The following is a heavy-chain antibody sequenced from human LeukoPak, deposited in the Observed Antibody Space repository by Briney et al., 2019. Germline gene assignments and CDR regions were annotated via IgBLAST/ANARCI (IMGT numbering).Heavy chain of an antibody. CDR2: MYYSGST. D-gene: IGHD2-2*01. J-gene: IGHJ4*02. Sequence: SETLSLTCTVSGGSISSRSYYWGWIRQPPGKGLEWIGSMYYSGSTYYSPSLKSRVTISVDMSKKQISLKLGAVTAADTAVYYCASVVDSSLSDGYWGQGTLVTVSS. V-gene: IGHV4-39*01. CDR1: GGSISSRSYY. CDR3: ASVVDSSLSDGY.